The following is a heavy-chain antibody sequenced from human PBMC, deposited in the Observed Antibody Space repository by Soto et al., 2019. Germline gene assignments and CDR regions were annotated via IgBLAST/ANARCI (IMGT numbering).Heavy chain of an antibody. J-gene: IGHJ4*02. D-gene: IGHD5-18*01. CDR2: LHYTGIT. CDR3: ARGGRIVARIQLWLLDY. CDR1: GGTVSGFSNH. Sequence: SETLSLTCPVSGGTVSGFSNHWGWIRQPPGKGLEWIGSLHYTGITYLAPSLKSRVTISGDMFKNYFSLRLDSVTAADTAVYYCARGGRIVARIQLWLLDYWGQGTLVTVSS. V-gene: IGHV4-39*02.